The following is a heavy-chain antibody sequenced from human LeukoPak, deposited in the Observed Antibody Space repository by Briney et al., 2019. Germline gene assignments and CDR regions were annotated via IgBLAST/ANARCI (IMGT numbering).Heavy chain of an antibody. J-gene: IGHJ4*02. CDR3: ASLYYYDSSGPLDY. CDR2: ISYDGSNK. V-gene: IGHV3-30-3*01. D-gene: IGHD3-22*01. CDR1: GFTFSSYA. Sequence: GRPLRLSCAASGFTFSSYAMHWVRQAPGKGLEWVAVISYDGSNKYYADSVKGRFTISRDNSKNTLYLQMNSLRAEDTAVYYCASLYYYDSSGPLDYWGQGTLVTVSS.